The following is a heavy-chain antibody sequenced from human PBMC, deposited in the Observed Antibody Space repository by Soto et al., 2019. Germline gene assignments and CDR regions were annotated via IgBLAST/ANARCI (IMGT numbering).Heavy chain of an antibody. CDR3: ARGEYSSSPGFFDY. CDR1: GGSFSGYY. V-gene: IGHV4-34*01. D-gene: IGHD6-6*01. J-gene: IGHJ4*02. Sequence: QVQLQQWGAGLLKPSETLSLTCAVYGGSFSGYYWSWIRQPPGKGLEWFGEINHSGSTNYNPSLKSRVTISVDTSKNQFSLKLSSVTAADTAVYYCARGEYSSSPGFFDYWGQGTLVTVSS. CDR2: INHSGST.